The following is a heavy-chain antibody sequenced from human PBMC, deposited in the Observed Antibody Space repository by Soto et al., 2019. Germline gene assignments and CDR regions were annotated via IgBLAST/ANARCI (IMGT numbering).Heavy chain of an antibody. CDR3: ANGLPQAAASPYGMYV. J-gene: IGHJ6*02. V-gene: IGHV1-46*01. CDR1: GYTFTSYY. D-gene: IGHD6-13*01. Sequence: ASVKVSCKASGYTFTSYYMHWVRQAPGQGLEWMGIINPSGGSTSYAQKFQGRVTMTRDTSTSTVYMELSSLRSEDTAVYYCANGLPQAAASPYGMYVWGQGNTVTVSS. CDR2: INPSGGST.